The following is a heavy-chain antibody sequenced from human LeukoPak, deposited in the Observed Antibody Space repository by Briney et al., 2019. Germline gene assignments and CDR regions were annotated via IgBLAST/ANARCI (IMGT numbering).Heavy chain of an antibody. D-gene: IGHD4-17*01. J-gene: IGHJ4*02. Sequence: GGSLRLSCAASGFSFSSYEMNWVRQAPGKGLEWVSYINDIGDIIYYADSVKGRFTISRDNAKNSPYLQMNSLRAEDTAVYHCVREGLGFAHGFDYWGQGALVTVSS. CDR2: INDIGDII. CDR1: GFSFSSYE. V-gene: IGHV3-48*03. CDR3: VREGLGFAHGFDY.